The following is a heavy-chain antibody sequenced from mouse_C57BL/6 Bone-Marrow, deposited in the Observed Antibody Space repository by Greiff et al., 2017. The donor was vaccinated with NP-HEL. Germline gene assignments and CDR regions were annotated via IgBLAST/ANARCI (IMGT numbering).Heavy chain of an antibody. V-gene: IGHV1-81*01. J-gene: IGHJ3*01. CDR1: GYTFTSYG. Sequence: VKVVESGAELARPGASVKLSCKASGYTFTSYGISWVKQRTGQGLEWIGEIYPRSGNTYYNEKFKGKATLTADKSSSTAYMELRSLTSEDSAVYFCARRLRRGFAYWGQGTLVTVSA. D-gene: IGHD2-4*01. CDR3: ARRLRRGFAY. CDR2: IYPRSGNT.